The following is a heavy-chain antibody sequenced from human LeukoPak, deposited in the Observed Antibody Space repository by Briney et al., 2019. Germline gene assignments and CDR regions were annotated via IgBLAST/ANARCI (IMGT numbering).Heavy chain of an antibody. CDR1: GFTFSTYA. CDR2: ISGNGDTT. J-gene: IGHJ5*02. D-gene: IGHD3-22*01. Sequence: GGSLRLSCSASGFTFSTYAFHWVRQAPGKGLEYVSAISGNGDTTYYADSVKGRFTIPRDNSRNTLFLQMSSLRAEDTAMYYCVKLDLGYYYHTWGQGTLVTVSS. CDR3: VKLDLGYYYHT. V-gene: IGHV3-64D*09.